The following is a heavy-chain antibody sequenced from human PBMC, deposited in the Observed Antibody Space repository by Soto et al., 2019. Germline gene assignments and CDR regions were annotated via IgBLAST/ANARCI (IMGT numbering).Heavy chain of an antibody. J-gene: IGHJ5*02. D-gene: IGHD2-15*01. CDR3: ARASGCSGGNCAFDP. CDR2: IYYSGST. CDR1: GGSISSYY. Sequence: QVQLQESGPGLVKPSETLSLTCTVSGGSISSYYWSWIRQPPGKGLEWIGYIYYSGSTNYNPSLKSRVTISVDTSTNQFSLKLSSVTAADTAVYYCARASGCSGGNCAFDPWGQGTLVTVSS. V-gene: IGHV4-59*01.